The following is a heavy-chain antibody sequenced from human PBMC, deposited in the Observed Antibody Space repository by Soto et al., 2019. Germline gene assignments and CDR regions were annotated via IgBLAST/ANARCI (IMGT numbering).Heavy chain of an antibody. CDR3: ARDESSIAARPDDYYYYGMDV. CDR1: GGTFSSYA. D-gene: IGHD6-6*01. V-gene: IGHV1-69*10. Sequence: ASVKVSCKASGGTFSSYAISWVRQAPGQGLEWMGGIIPILGIANYAQKFQGRVTITADKSTSTAYMELSSLRSEDTAVYYCARDESSIAARPDDYYYYGMDVWGQGTTVTVSS. CDR2: IIPILGIA. J-gene: IGHJ6*02.